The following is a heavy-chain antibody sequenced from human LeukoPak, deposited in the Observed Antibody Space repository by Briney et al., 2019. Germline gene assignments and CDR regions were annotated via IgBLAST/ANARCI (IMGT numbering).Heavy chain of an antibody. J-gene: IGHJ3*02. CDR3: ASSFTIFVAEAVHDAFDI. D-gene: IGHD3-3*01. CDR2: IYHSGST. V-gene: IGHV4-30-2*01. Sequence: SETLSLTCAVSGGSISSGGYSWSWIRQPPGKGPEWIGYIYHSGSTYYNPSLKSRVTISVDRSKNQFSLKLSSVTAADTAVYYCASSFTIFVAEAVHDAFDIWGQGTMVTVSS. CDR1: GGSISSGGYS.